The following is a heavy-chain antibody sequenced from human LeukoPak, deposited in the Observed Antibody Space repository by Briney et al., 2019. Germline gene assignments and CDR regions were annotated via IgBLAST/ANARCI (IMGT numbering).Heavy chain of an antibody. CDR3: ARDYGYDAFDI. CDR2: IWYDGSDK. V-gene: IGHV3-33*01. Sequence: GGSLRLSCAASGFTFSNYGMHWVRQAPGKGLEWVAVIWYDGSDKYHADSVKGRFTISRDNAKNSLYLQMNSLRAEDTAVYYCARDYGYDAFDIWGQGTMVTVSS. CDR1: GFTFSNYG. D-gene: IGHD5-12*01. J-gene: IGHJ3*02.